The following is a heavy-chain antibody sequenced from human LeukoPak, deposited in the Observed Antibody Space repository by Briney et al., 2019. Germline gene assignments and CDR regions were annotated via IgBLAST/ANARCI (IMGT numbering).Heavy chain of an antibody. D-gene: IGHD2-15*01. J-gene: IGHJ4*02. CDR3: ARVHRYCSGGACYVLDN. CDR1: GGSVSGYY. CDR2: VYYSGST. Sequence: SETLSLTCVVSGGSVSGYYWGWIRQPPGRGLEWIGYVYYSGSTNYNPSFKSRITISVDTSRNQFSLQLSSVTAADTAVYYCARVHRYCSGGACYVLDNWGQGTLVAVSS. V-gene: IGHV4-59*02.